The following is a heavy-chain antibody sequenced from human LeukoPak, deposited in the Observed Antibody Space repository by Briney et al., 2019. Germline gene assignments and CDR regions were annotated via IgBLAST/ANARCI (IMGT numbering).Heavy chain of an antibody. D-gene: IGHD3-16*01. CDR2: INHSGST. J-gene: IGHJ6*03. Sequence: SETLSLTCAVYGGSFSGYYWSWIRQPPGKGLEWIGEINHSGSTNYNPSLKSRVTISVDTSKNQFSLKLSSVTAADTAVYYCAREKSQFFRLGNYYYYYYMDVWGKGTTVTVSS. CDR1: GGSFSGYY. V-gene: IGHV4-34*01. CDR3: AREKSQFFRLGNYYYYYYMDV.